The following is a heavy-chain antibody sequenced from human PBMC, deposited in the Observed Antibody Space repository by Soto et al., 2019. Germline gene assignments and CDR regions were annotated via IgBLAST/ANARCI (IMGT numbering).Heavy chain of an antibody. Sequence: QLQLQESGSGLVKPSQTLSLTCAVSGGSISSGGYSWSWIRQPQGKGLEWIGYIYHSGSTYYNPSLKSRVTISVDRSKNQFSLKLSSVTAADTAVYYCASSMIAHAFDIWGQGTMVTVSS. D-gene: IGHD3-22*01. V-gene: IGHV4-30-2*01. CDR3: ASSMIAHAFDI. J-gene: IGHJ3*02. CDR1: GGSISSGGYS. CDR2: IYHSGST.